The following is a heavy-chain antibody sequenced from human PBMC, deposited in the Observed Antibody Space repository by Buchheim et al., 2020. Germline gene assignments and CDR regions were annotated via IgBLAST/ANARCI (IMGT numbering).Heavy chain of an antibody. CDR3: ARDRLRNWFDS. CDR2: VYYSGNT. Sequence: QVQLQESGPGLVKPSETLSLTCTVSGGSISTYYWNWIRQSPGKGLEWIGYVYYSGNTNYNPSLKSRVTMSVDTSKNQFFLLLRSVTAADTAVYYCARDRLRNWFDSWGQGTL. J-gene: IGHJ5*01. CDR1: GGSISTYY. D-gene: IGHD4-17*01. V-gene: IGHV4-59*12.